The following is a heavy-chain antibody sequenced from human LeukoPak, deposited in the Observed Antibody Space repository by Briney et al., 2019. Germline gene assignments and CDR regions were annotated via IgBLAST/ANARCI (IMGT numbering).Heavy chain of an antibody. CDR3: AREGITMVRGVINWFDP. J-gene: IGHJ5*02. Sequence: NSSETLSLTCTVSGDSISSYYWSWIRQPPGKGLEWIGYIYYSGSTNYNPSLKSRVTISVDTSKNQFSLKLSSVTAADTAVYYCAREGITMVRGVINWFDPWGQGTLVTVSS. CDR1: GDSISSYY. CDR2: IYYSGST. V-gene: IGHV4-59*12. D-gene: IGHD3-10*01.